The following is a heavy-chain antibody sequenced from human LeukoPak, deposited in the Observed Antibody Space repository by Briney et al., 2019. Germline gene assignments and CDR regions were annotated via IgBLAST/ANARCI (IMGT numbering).Heavy chain of an antibody. CDR1: GFTFSGYW. J-gene: IGHJ3*02. CDR2: IKQDGSEK. Sequence: PGGSLRLSCAATGFTFSGYWMGWVRQAPGKGLEWVANIKQDGSEKNYVDSVKGRFTISRDNAKNSLYLQMNSLRVEDTAVYYCAREYSSSSGRAFDIWGQGTMVTVSS. CDR3: AREYSSSSGRAFDI. D-gene: IGHD6-6*01. V-gene: IGHV3-7*01.